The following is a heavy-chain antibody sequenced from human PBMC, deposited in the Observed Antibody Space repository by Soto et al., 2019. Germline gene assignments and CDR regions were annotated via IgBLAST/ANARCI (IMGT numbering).Heavy chain of an antibody. CDR2: IKQAGSEK. V-gene: IGHV3-7*01. CDR1: GFTFTSYC. Sequence: EVQLVESGGGLVQPGGSLRLSCVASGFTFTSYCMKWFRQAPGKGLEWVANIKQAGSEKYYVDSVKGRFTTSRDNDKNSLYLQMNSWRGEGTAVYYCAGSVYWGQGTLVTVSS. D-gene: IGHD3-10*01. J-gene: IGHJ4*02. CDR3: AGSVY.